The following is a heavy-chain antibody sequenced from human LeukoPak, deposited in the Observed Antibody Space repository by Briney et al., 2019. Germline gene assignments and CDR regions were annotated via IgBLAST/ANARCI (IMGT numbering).Heavy chain of an antibody. Sequence: ASVKVSCKASGGTFSSYAISWVRQAPGQGLEWMGRIIPIFGTANYAQKFQGRVTITTDESTSTAYIDLSSLRSEDTAVYYCARGENYYYDSSGYYTFWGQGTLDTVSS. CDR2: IIPIFGTA. CDR1: GGTFSSYA. D-gene: IGHD3-22*01. J-gene: IGHJ4*02. V-gene: IGHV1-69*05. CDR3: ARGENYYYDSSGYYTF.